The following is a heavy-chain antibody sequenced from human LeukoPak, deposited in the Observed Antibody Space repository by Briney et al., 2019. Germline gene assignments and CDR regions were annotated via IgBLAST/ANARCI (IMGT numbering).Heavy chain of an antibody. D-gene: IGHD3-10*01. CDR2: IFSSSTYI. CDR1: GFTFSSYE. J-gene: IGHJ5*02. CDR3: ARDWAGFGERAFDP. V-gene: IGHV3-21*04. Sequence: GGSLRLSCAASGFTFSSYEMNWVRQAPGKGLEWVSFIFSSSTYIYYTDSVKGRFSISRDNARNSLYLQMDNLRAEDTAVYYCARDWAGFGERAFDPWGQGTLVTVSS.